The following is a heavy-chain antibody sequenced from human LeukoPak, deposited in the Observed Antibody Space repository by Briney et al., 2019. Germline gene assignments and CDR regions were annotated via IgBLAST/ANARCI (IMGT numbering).Heavy chain of an antibody. Sequence: GGSLRLSCAASGFTFSSYSMNWVRQAPGKGLEWVAFISYDGSNKYYVDSVKGRFTISRDNSKNTLYLQMNSLRAEDTAAYFCAKVGGVVIPGSYWGQGTLVTISS. CDR2: ISYDGSNK. D-gene: IGHD3-3*01. J-gene: IGHJ4*02. CDR3: AKVGGVVIPGSY. V-gene: IGHV3-30*18. CDR1: GFTFSSYS.